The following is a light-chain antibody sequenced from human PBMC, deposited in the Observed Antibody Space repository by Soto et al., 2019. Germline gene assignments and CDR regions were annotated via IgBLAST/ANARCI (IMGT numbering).Light chain of an antibody. J-gene: IGKJ4*02. CDR2: GAS. Sequence: VLTQSPGTLSLSPGERATLSCRASQSISSTSLAWYQHQPGQAPRLLVYGASVRASGIPDRFSGGGSGKAFTLAISRLEHEDFAVYYCLRYGNSTALTFGGGTEVEIK. V-gene: IGKV3-20*01. CDR1: QSISSTS. CDR3: LRYGNSTALT.